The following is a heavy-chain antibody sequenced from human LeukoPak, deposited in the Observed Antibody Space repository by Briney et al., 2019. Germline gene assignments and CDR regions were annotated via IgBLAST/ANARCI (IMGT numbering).Heavy chain of an antibody. D-gene: IGHD7-27*01. CDR1: GFTFNNYG. Sequence: GGSLRLSCAASGFTFNNYGMSWARQAPGKGLEWVSSISGSSDTYYADSVKGRFTISRDNSKNTLYLQMNSLRAEDTAVYYCAREVWGQVYFDYWGQGTLVTVSS. V-gene: IGHV3-23*01. CDR3: AREVWGQVYFDY. CDR2: ISGSSDT. J-gene: IGHJ4*02.